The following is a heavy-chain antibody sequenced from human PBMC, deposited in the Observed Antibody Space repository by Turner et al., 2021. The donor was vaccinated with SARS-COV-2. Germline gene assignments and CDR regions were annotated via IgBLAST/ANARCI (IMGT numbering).Heavy chain of an antibody. CDR3: ARDSGDFDY. CDR2: ISYDGSNK. D-gene: IGHD3-10*01. CDR1: GFTFSSYV. V-gene: IGHV3-30-3*01. J-gene: IGHJ4*02. Sequence: QVQLVESGGGVVQPGRSLSLSCAASGFTFSSYVMHWVRQAPGKMLDGVAVISYDGSNKDYADSVKDRFTISRDNSKNTLYLQMNSLRGEDTAVYYGARDSGDFDYWGQGTLVTVSS.